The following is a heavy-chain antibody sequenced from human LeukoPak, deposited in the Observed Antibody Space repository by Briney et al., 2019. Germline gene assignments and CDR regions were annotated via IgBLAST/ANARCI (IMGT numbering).Heavy chain of an antibody. Sequence: PGRSLRLSCAASGFTLEDYAMHWGRQAPRKGLEWVWGICWNSSNIGYADSVKGRLTISRENAKNSLYMKMNSLRPEDTALYYCAKLGVGYCSGNKCYTGYFDYWGQGTLVTVSS. CDR1: GFTLEDYA. CDR2: ICWNSSNI. V-gene: IGHV3-9*01. D-gene: IGHD2-15*01. J-gene: IGHJ4*02. CDR3: AKLGVGYCSGNKCYTGYFDY.